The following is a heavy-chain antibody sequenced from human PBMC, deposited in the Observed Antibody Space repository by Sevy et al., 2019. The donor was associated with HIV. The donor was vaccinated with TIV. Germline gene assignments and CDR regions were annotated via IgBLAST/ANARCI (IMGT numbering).Heavy chain of an antibody. J-gene: IGHJ3*02. CDR1: GFKFNGHG. CDR3: ARDFEVNNWRVVGAFDM. V-gene: IGHV3-30*14. Sequence: GGSLRLSCEAPGFKFNGHGIHWVRQAPGKGLQWVAGISHDGDNKIYGDSVKGRFSISGDQSKNTVYLQMGTLTPEDTAIYYCARDFEVNNWRVVGAFDMWGLGTLVTVSS. D-gene: IGHD3-3*01. CDR2: ISHDGDNK.